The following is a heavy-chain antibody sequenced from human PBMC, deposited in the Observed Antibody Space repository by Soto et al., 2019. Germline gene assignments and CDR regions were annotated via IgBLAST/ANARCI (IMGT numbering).Heavy chain of an antibody. CDR3: ARDYYYDSSGYYYVGYGMDV. CDR2: ISSSSSYI. V-gene: IGHV3-21*01. D-gene: IGHD3-22*01. Sequence: GGSLRLSCAASGFTFSSYSMNWVRQAPGKGLEWVSSISSSSSYIYYADSVKGRFTISRDNAKNSLYLQMNSLRAEDTAVYYYARDYYYDSSGYYYVGYGMDVWGQGTTVTVSS. CDR1: GFTFSSYS. J-gene: IGHJ6*02.